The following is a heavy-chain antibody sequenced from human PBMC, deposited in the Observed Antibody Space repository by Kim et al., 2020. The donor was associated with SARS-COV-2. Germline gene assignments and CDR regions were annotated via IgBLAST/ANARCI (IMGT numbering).Heavy chain of an antibody. J-gene: IGHJ5*02. CDR3: AREGYYYGSGYPRWFDP. CDR2: INHSGST. V-gene: IGHV4-34*01. Sequence: SETLSLTCAVYGGSFSGYYWSWIRQPPGKGLEWIGEINHSGSTNYNPSLKSRVTISVDTSKNQFSLKLSSVTAADTAVYYCAREGYYYGSGYPRWFDPWGQGTLVTVSS. CDR1: GGSFSGYY. D-gene: IGHD3-10*01.